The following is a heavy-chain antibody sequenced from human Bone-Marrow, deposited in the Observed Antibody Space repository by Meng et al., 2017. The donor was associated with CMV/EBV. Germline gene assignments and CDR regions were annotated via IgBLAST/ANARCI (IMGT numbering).Heavy chain of an antibody. J-gene: IGHJ4*02. CDR3: ARDPHTMVRGGNFDY. Sequence: SETLSLTCAVYGGSFSGYYWSWIRQPPGKGLEWIGEINHSGSTNYNPSLKSRVTISVDTSKNQFSLKLSSVTAADTAVYYCARDPHTMVRGGNFDYWGQGTLVTVSS. V-gene: IGHV4-34*01. D-gene: IGHD3-10*01. CDR2: INHSGST. CDR1: GGSFSGYY.